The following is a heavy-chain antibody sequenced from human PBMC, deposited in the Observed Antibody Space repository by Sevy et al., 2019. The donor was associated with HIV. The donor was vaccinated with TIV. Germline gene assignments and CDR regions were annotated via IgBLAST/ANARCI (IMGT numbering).Heavy chain of an antibody. CDR1: GFTFSSHA. D-gene: IGHD6-13*01. Sequence: GGSLRLSCAASGFTFSSHAMHWVRQAPGKGLEWMTIISYDGSNKNHADSVKGRFTISRDNSKNSLYLQMNSLRPEDTAVYYRARAPGAVIAAGPYDLDYWGQGTLVTVSS. V-gene: IGHV3-30*04. J-gene: IGHJ4*02. CDR3: ARAPGAVIAAGPYDLDY. CDR2: ISYDGSNK.